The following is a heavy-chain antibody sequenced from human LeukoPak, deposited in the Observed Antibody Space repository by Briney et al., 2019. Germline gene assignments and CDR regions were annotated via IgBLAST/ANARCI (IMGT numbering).Heavy chain of an antibody. V-gene: IGHV1-2*02. CDR1: GHTFTGYY. D-gene: IGHD1-26*01. Sequence: ASVKVSCKASGHTFTGYYMHWVRQAPGQGLEWMGWINPNSGGTNYAQKFQGRVTMTRDTSISTAYMELSRLRSDDTAVYYCARIGELLVPYDAFDIWGQGTMVTVSS. CDR3: ARIGELLVPYDAFDI. J-gene: IGHJ3*02. CDR2: INPNSGGT.